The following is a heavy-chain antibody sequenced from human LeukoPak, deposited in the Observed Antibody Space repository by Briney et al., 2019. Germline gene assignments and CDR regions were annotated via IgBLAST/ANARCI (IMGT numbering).Heavy chain of an antibody. V-gene: IGHV4-59*11. CDR2: ISYIGST. CDR1: ADSFSSHY. CDR3: ARDLVTVTKGFDI. D-gene: IGHD4-17*01. J-gene: IGHJ3*02. Sequence: SETLSLTCAVSADSFSSHYWAWIRQPPGKGLEWIGYISYIGSTNYNPSLKSRVTISIDTSKNQFSLKLTSVTAADTAVYYCARDLVTVTKGFDIWGQGTMVSVSS.